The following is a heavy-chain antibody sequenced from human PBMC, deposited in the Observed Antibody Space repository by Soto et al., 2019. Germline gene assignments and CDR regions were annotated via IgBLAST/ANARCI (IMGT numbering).Heavy chain of an antibody. V-gene: IGHV3-11*01. J-gene: IGHJ4*02. Sequence: GGSLRLSCAASGFTFSDYYMSWIRQAPGKGLEWVSYISSSGSTIYYADSGKGRFTISRDNAKNSLYLQMNSLRAEDTAVYYCASTKGGDYDFWSGYYLNAVRFDYWGQGTLVTVSS. CDR3: ASTKGGDYDFWSGYYLNAVRFDY. CDR1: GFTFSDYY. D-gene: IGHD3-3*01. CDR2: ISSSGSTI.